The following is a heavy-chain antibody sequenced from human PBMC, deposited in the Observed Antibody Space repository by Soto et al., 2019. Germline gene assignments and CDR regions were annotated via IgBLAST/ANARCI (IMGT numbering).Heavy chain of an antibody. Sequence: QITLKESGPTLVKPTQTLTLTCTFSGFSLSTGGVGVGWIRQPPGKAQEWLALIYWDDDKRYSPSLKSRLTVTKDTSKNQVVPTMTNMDPVDTATYYCAHSRCGGDCLRSYSSHYYYGMDVWGQGTTVTVSS. CDR2: IYWDDDK. V-gene: IGHV2-5*02. J-gene: IGHJ6*02. CDR1: GFSLSTGGVG. CDR3: AHSRCGGDCLRSYSSHYYYGMDV. D-gene: IGHD2-21*02.